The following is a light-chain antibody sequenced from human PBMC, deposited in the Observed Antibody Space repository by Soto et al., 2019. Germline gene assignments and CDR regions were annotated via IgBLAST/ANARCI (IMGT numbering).Light chain of an antibody. CDR2: DAS. CDR3: QQYNSYSPWT. V-gene: IGKV1-5*01. CDR1: QSISSW. Sequence: DIPMTQSPSTLSASVGDRVTITCRASQSISSWLAWYQQKPGKAPKLLIYDASSLESGVPSRFSGSGSGTEFTLTISSLQPDDFATYYCQQYNSYSPWTFGQRTKVEIK. J-gene: IGKJ1*01.